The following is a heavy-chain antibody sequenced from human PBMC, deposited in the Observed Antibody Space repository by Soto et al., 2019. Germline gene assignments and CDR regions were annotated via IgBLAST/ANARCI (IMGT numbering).Heavy chain of an antibody. D-gene: IGHD5-18*01. CDR2: IYPGDSDT. CDR3: ARTTWIQLWFNEAGEPYYFDY. V-gene: IGHV5-51*01. CDR1: GYSFTSYW. Sequence: PGESLKISCKGSGYSFTSYWIGWVRQMPGKGLEWMGIIYPGDSDTRYSPSFQGQVTISADKSISTAYLQWSSLKASDTAMYYCARTTWIQLWFNEAGEPYYFDYWGQGTLVTVSS. J-gene: IGHJ4*02.